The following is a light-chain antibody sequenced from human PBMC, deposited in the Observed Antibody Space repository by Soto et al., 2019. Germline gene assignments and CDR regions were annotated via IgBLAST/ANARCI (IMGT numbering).Light chain of an antibody. CDR2: DNN. CDR1: TSNIGNNS. V-gene: IGLV1-51*01. Sequence: QSELTQPPAVSAAPGQKVTISCSGGTSNIGNNSVSRYQQLPGTAPKLLIYDNNKRPSGIPDRFSGSKSGTSATLGITGLQTGDEANYYCATWESSLSAGVFGGGTKLTVL. CDR3: ATWESSLSAGV. J-gene: IGLJ2*01.